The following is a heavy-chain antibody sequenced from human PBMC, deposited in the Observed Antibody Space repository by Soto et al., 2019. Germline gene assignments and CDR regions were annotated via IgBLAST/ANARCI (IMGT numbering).Heavy chain of an antibody. CDR1: GYTFTSYG. CDR2: ISAYNGNT. Sequence: ASVKVSCKASGYTFTSYGISWLRQAPGQGLEWMGWISAYNGNTNYAQKLQGRVTMTTDTSTSTAYMELRRLRSDDTAVYYCASGIAARPEGWFDPWGQGTLVTVSS. CDR3: ASGIAARPEGWFDP. J-gene: IGHJ5*02. V-gene: IGHV1-18*04. D-gene: IGHD6-6*01.